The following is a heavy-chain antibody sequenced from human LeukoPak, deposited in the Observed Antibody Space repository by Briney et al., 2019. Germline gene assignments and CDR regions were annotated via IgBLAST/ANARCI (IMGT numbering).Heavy chain of an antibody. CDR2: ISYDGSNK. J-gene: IGHJ5*02. CDR3: ARGLRVRYCSGGSCYPPPWFDP. Sequence: GGSLRLSCAASGFTFTSYAMHWVRQAPGKGLEWVALISYDGSNKYYADSVKGRFTISRDNSENTLYLQMNSLRAEDTAVYYCARGLRVRYCSGGSCYPPPWFDPWGQGTLVTVSS. V-gene: IGHV3-30-3*01. CDR1: GFTFTSYA. D-gene: IGHD2-15*01.